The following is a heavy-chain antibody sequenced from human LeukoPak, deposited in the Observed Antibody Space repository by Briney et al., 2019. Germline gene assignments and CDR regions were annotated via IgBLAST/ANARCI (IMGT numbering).Heavy chain of an antibody. J-gene: IGHJ4*02. CDR3: AKDLKIMITFGGVIAHDY. CDR2: ISGSGGST. Sequence: GGSLRLSCAASGFTFSSYAMSWVRQAPGKGLEWVSAISGSGGSTYYADSVKGRFTISRDNSKNTLYLQMNSLRAEDTAVYYCAKDLKIMITFGGVIAHDYWGQGTLVTVSS. CDR1: GFTFSSYA. V-gene: IGHV3-23*01. D-gene: IGHD3-16*02.